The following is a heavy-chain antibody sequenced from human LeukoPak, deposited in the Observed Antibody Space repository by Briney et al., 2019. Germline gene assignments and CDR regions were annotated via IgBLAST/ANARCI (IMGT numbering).Heavy chain of an antibody. Sequence: ASVKVSCKASGYTFTGYYMHWVRQAPGQGLEWMGWINPNSGGTNYAQKFQGRVTMTRDMSTSTVYMELSSLRSEDTAVYYCARGGYSSPRRCFDYWGQGTLVTVSS. D-gene: IGHD6-13*01. CDR3: ARGGYSSPRRCFDY. V-gene: IGHV1-2*02. CDR2: INPNSGGT. CDR1: GYTFTGYY. J-gene: IGHJ4*02.